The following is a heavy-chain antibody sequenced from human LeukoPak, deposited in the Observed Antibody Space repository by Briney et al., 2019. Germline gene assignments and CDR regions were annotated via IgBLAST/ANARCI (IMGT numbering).Heavy chain of an antibody. D-gene: IGHD6-6*01. J-gene: IGHJ1*01. CDR3: ASSVAARQVRYFQH. V-gene: IGHV1-8*02. CDR2: INPKSGRT. CDR1: GYTFTNYD. Sequence: ASVKVSCKTSGYTFTNYDINWVRQATGQGLEWMGWINPKSGRTGYAQKFQGRVTMTRDTSISTAYMELSRLRSDDTAVYYCASSVAARQVRYFQHWGQGTLVTVSS.